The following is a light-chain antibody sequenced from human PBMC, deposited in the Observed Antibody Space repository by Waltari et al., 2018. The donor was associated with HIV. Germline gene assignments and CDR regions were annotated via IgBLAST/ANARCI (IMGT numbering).Light chain of an antibody. J-gene: IGKJ4*01. CDR1: QSVSSN. Sequence: EIVMTQSPATLSVFPGDRATLSCRANQSVSSNLAWYQQKPGQAPRPLIYGASTRATGIPARFSGSGSGTEFTLTISSLQSEDFAVYYCQQYYKWPPLTFGGGTKVEI. V-gene: IGKV3-15*01. CDR3: QQYYKWPPLT. CDR2: GAS.